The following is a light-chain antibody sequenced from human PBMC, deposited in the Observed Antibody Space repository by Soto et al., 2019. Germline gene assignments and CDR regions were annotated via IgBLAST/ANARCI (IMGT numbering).Light chain of an antibody. J-gene: IGKJ1*01. Sequence: DIPVAPFPIPPTSLVGGRGTHPWQASQDISNYLNWYQQKPGKAPKLLIYDASNLETGVPSRFSGSGSGTDFTFTISSLQPEDIATYYCLQDYNYSWTFGQGTKVE. CDR1: QDISNY. CDR2: DAS. CDR3: LQDYNYSWT. V-gene: IGKV1-33*01.